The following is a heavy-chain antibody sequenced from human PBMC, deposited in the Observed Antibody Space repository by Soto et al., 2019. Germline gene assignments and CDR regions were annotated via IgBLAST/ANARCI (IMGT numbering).Heavy chain of an antibody. Sequence: GGSLRLSCAASGFTFSSNTMNWVRQAPGKGREWISFITSTSSTKNYADSVKGRFTISRDNANNSLYLQMNSLRDEDTAVYYCARRITMVRGPYYYYAMDVWGQGTTVTVSS. CDR3: ARRITMVRGPYYYYAMDV. CDR2: ITSTSSTK. J-gene: IGHJ6*02. CDR1: GFTFSSNT. V-gene: IGHV3-48*02. D-gene: IGHD3-10*01.